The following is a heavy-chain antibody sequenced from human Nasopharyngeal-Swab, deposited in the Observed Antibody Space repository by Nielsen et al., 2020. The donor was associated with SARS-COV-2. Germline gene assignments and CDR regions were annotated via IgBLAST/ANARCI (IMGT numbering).Heavy chain of an antibody. V-gene: IGHV4-34*01. CDR1: GGSFSGYY. Sequence: SETLSLTCAVYGGSFSGYYWSWIRQPPGKGLAWIGEINHSGSTNYNPSLKSRVTISVDTSKNQFSLKLSSVTAADTAVYYCASAPPNYDILATPLPGWFDPWGQGTLVTVSS. D-gene: IGHD3-9*01. J-gene: IGHJ5*02. CDR2: INHSGST. CDR3: ASAPPNYDILATPLPGWFDP.